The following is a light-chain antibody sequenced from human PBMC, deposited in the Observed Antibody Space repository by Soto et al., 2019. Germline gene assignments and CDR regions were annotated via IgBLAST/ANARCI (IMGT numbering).Light chain of an antibody. V-gene: IGKV3-20*01. CDR1: QSVSSSY. Sequence: EIVLTQSPGTLSLSPGERATLSCRASQSVSSSYLAWYQQKPGQAPRLLIYGASSRATGSQDRFSGSGSGTDFTLTISRLEPEDFAVYYCQQYGSPLTFGGGTKVEIK. CDR3: QQYGSPLT. J-gene: IGKJ4*01. CDR2: GAS.